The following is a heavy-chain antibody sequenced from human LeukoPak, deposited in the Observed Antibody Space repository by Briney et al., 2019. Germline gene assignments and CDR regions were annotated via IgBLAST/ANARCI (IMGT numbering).Heavy chain of an antibody. J-gene: IGHJ5*02. D-gene: IGHD1-26*01. CDR3: ARMQWEVLTWFAP. CDR1: GGSITSYY. CDR2: IHHSGST. V-gene: IGHV4-59*01. Sequence: PSETLSLTCTVSGGSITSYYWSWMRQPPGKGQEWIGYIHHSGSTNYNPSLKSRVTVSVDTSKNQLSLKLSSVTAADTAMYFCARMQWEVLTWFAPWGQGTLVTVSS.